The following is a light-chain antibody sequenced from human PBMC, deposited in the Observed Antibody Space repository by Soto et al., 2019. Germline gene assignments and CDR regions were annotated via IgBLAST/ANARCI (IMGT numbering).Light chain of an antibody. CDR1: QSVNQK. J-gene: IGKJ2*01. Sequence: EIGLTQSPTTLSVAPGERATLSCRASQSVNQKLGWYQQNPGQAPRLLIYVASYRATGIPARFSGSGSGTEYTLTISNLQAEDFAVYYCQQLNNCPHTLGQGTKVDIK. CDR3: QQLNNCPHT. V-gene: IGKV3-15*01. CDR2: VAS.